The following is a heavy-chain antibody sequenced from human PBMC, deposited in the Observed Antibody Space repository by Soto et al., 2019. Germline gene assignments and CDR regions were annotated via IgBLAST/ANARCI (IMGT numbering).Heavy chain of an antibody. Sequence: SETLSLTCTVSGGSISSGGYYWSWIRQHPGKGLEWIGYIYYSGSTYYNPSLKSRVTISVDTSKNQFSLKLSSVTAADTAVYYFASRVRYCTTGVCYPILNGAFDILGQGKMVTVSS. CDR3: ASRVRYCTTGVCYPILNGAFDI. D-gene: IGHD2-8*01. CDR2: IYYSGST. V-gene: IGHV4-31*03. J-gene: IGHJ3*02. CDR1: GGSISSGGYY.